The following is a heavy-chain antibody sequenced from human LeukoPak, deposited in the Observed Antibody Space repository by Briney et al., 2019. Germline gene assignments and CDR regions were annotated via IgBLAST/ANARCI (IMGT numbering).Heavy chain of an antibody. CDR3: GSQRHDP. CDR1: GFSFSTYW. V-gene: IGHV3-7*01. Sequence: PGGSLRLSCVASGFSFSTYWMSWVRQAPGKGLEWVANIKEDGSEKYYVDSVKGRFTISRDNAKNSVYLQMNSLRAEDTAVYYCGSQRHDPWGQGTLVTVSS. J-gene: IGHJ5*02. CDR2: IKEDGSEK.